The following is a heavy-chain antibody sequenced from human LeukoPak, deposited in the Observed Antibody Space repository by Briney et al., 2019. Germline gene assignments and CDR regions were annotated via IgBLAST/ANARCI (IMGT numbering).Heavy chain of an antibody. CDR1: GYTFTSYY. V-gene: IGHV1-46*01. J-gene: IGHJ4*02. D-gene: IGHD1-1*01. CDR3: ARGSWHY. CDR2: INPSGSST. Sequence: ASVRLSCTASGYTFTSYYMHWVRQAPGQGLEWMAKINPSGSSTSYAQTVKGRVTITRDTSTSTVYMELSSLRAEDTAVYYCARGSWHYWGQGTRVTVS.